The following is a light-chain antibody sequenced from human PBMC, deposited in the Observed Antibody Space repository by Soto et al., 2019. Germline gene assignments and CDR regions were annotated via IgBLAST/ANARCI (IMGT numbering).Light chain of an antibody. CDR2: GAS. CDR3: QQYGNSPPNT. J-gene: IGKJ2*01. Sequence: EIVLTQSPGTLSLSPGERATLSCRASQSVSSSYLAWYQQKPGQAPRVLIYGASSRATGIPDRFSGSGSGTDFTLTISRLEPEDFAVYFCQQYGNSPPNTFGQGTKVEIK. CDR1: QSVSSSY. V-gene: IGKV3-20*01.